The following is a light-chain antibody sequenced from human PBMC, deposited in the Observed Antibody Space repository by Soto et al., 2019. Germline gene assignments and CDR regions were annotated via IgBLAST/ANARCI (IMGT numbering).Light chain of an antibody. CDR2: EVS. J-gene: IGLJ1*01. V-gene: IGLV2-11*01. Sequence: QSALTQPRSVSGSPGQSVTISCTGTSSDVGGYNYVSWYQQYPGKAPKLMIYEVSKRPSRVPDRFSGSKSGNTASLTISGVHAEDEADYYCCSYAGSPYVFGTGTKLTLI. CDR1: SSDVGGYNY. CDR3: CSYAGSPYV.